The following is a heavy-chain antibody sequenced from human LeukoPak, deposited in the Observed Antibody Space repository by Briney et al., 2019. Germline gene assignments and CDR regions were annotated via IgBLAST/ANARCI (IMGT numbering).Heavy chain of an antibody. Sequence: PGGSLRLSCAASGFTFSSYSMNWVRQAPGKGLEWVSSISSSSSYIYYADSVKGRFTISRDNAKNSLYLQMNSLRAEDTAVYYCARDHPIAARARSDWFDPWGQGTLVTVSS. CDR3: ARDHPIAARARSDWFDP. J-gene: IGHJ5*02. D-gene: IGHD6-6*01. V-gene: IGHV3-21*01. CDR1: GFTFSSYS. CDR2: ISSSSSYI.